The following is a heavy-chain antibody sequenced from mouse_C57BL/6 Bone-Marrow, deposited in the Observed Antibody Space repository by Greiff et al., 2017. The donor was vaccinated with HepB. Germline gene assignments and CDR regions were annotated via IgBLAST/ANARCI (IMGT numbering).Heavy chain of an antibody. J-gene: IGHJ3*01. CDR1: GYTFTSYW. CDR2: IDPSDSET. Sequence: QVQLKQPGAELVRPGSSVKLSCKASGYTFTSYWMHWVKQRPIQGLEWIGNIDPSDSETHYNQKFKDKATLTVDKSSSTAYMQLSSLTSEDSAVYYCASGSSYPPWFAYWGQGTLVTVSA. D-gene: IGHD1-1*01. V-gene: IGHV1-52*01. CDR3: ASGSSYPPWFAY.